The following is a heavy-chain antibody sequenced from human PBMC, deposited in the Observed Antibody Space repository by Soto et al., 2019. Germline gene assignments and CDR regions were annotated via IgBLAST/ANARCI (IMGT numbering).Heavy chain of an antibody. CDR3: ARGEGLFHYDSSGSRPFDY. CDR2: ISYDGSNK. D-gene: IGHD3-22*01. J-gene: IGHJ4*02. Sequence: GGFLRLSCAASGFTFSSYAMHWVRQAPGKGLEWVAVISYDGSNKYYADSVKGRFTISRDNSKNTLYLQMNSLRAEDTAVYYCARGEGLFHYDSSGSRPFDYWGQGTLVTVSS. V-gene: IGHV3-30-3*01. CDR1: GFTFSSYA.